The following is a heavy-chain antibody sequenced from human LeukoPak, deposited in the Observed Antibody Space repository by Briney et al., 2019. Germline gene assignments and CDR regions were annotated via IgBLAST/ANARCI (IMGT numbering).Heavy chain of an antibody. CDR1: GGSFSGYY. D-gene: IGHD5-24*01. V-gene: IGHV4-34*01. CDR3: ARVEMATTPFFDY. CDR2: INHSGST. Sequence: SETLSLTCAVYGGSFSGYYWSWIRQPPGKGLEWIGEINHSGSTNYNPSLKSRVTISVDTSKNQFSLKLSSVTAADTAVYYCARVEMATTPFFDYWGQGTLVTVSS. J-gene: IGHJ4*02.